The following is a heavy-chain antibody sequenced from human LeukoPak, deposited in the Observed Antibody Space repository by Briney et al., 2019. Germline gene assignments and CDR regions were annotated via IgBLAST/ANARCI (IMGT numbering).Heavy chain of an antibody. V-gene: IGHV3-21*01. J-gene: IGHJ3*02. CDR2: ISSSSSYI. CDR1: GFTFSSYS. CDR3: AGAVYVFDALNI. D-gene: IGHD3-16*01. Sequence: GGSLRLSCAASGFTFSSYSMNWVRQAPGKGLEWVSSISSSSSYIYYADSVKGRFTISRDNAKNSLYLQMNSLRAEDTAVYYCAGAVYVFDALNIWGKGKMVTVSS.